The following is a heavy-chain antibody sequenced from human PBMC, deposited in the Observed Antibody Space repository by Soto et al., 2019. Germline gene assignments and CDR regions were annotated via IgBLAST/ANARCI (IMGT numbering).Heavy chain of an antibody. CDR1: GGTFSSYA. D-gene: IGHD3-9*01. V-gene: IGHV1-69*01. CDR2: IIPIFGTA. Sequence: QVQLVQSGAEVKKPGSSVKVSCKASGGTFSSYAISWVRQAPGQGLEWMGGIIPIFGTANYAQKFQGRVTITADESTGTAYMELSSLRSEDTAVYYCARRVRYFDWSPLGWYFDLWGRGTLVTVSS. CDR3: ARRVRYFDWSPLGWYFDL. J-gene: IGHJ2*01.